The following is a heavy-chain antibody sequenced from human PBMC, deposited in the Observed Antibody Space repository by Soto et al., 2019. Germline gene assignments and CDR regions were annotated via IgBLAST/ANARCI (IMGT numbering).Heavy chain of an antibody. Sequence: SETLSLTCTVSGGSISSNIYYWGWIRQPPGKGLEWIGNIHYSGSTYYDSSLQSRVTISIDTSKNQFSLKLSSVTATDTAVYYCARLGAYYQSLDPWGQGTVVTVSS. CDR1: GGSISSNIYY. D-gene: IGHD2-21*01. CDR3: ARLGAYYQSLDP. V-gene: IGHV4-39*01. CDR2: IHYSGST. J-gene: IGHJ5*02.